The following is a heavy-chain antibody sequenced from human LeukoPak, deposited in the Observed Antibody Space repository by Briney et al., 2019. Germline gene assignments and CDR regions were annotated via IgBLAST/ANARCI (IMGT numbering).Heavy chain of an antibody. D-gene: IGHD3-9*01. J-gene: IGHJ4*02. V-gene: IGHV4-59*01. CDR2: IYYSGST. CDR1: AGSISSYY. CDR3: ARAHPSFYDILTGYYRTLREIYFDY. Sequence: PSETLSLTCPVSAGSISSYYWSWIRQPPGKGLEWIGYIYYSGSTNYNPSLKSRVTISVDTSKNQFSLKLSSVTAADTAVYYCARAHPSFYDILTGYYRTLREIYFDYWGQGTLVTVSS.